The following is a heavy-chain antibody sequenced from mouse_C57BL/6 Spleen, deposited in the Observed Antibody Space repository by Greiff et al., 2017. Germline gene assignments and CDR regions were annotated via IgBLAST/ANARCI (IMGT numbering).Heavy chain of an antibody. CDR2: IDPSDSET. J-gene: IGHJ2*01. V-gene: IGHV1-52*01. D-gene: IGHD4-1*01. CDR1: GYTFTSYW. Sequence: QVQLQQSGAELVRPGSSVKLSCKASGYTFTSYWMHWVKQRPIQGLEWIGNIDPSDSETHYNQKFKDKATLTVDKSSSTAYMQLSSLTSEDSAVYYCARRELTGTGYFDYWGQGTTLTVSS. CDR3: ARRELTGTGYFDY.